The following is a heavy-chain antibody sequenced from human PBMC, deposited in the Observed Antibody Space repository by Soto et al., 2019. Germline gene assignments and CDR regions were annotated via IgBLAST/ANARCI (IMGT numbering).Heavy chain of an antibody. CDR3: GREEGSYNMGTFPFYYLDV. CDR2: IIPILGTG. Sequence: QVQLVQSGPEVKKSGSSVKVSCKLSGGTFTTETISWLRRAPGQGLEWMGRIIPILGTGNYAQKFQGRVTNTEDKSQNTGYLEVGSLTSEETAVYYCGREEGSYNMGTFPFYYLDVWGNGTTVTVSS. J-gene: IGHJ6*03. V-gene: IGHV1-69*08. CDR1: GGTFTTET. D-gene: IGHD3-10*01.